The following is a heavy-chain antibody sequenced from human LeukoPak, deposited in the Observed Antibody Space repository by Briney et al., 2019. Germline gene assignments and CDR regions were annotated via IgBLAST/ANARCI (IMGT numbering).Heavy chain of an antibody. CDR2: IYYSGST. J-gene: IGHJ4*02. D-gene: IGHD6-19*01. Sequence: PSETLSLTCTVSGGSISSSSYYWGWIRQPPGKGLEWIGYIYYSGSTNYNPSLKSRVTISVDTSKNQFSLKLSSVTAADTAVYYCARRRVAVAGTAHFDYWGQGTLVTVSS. CDR3: ARRRVAVAGTAHFDY. V-gene: IGHV4-61*05. CDR1: GGSISSSSYY.